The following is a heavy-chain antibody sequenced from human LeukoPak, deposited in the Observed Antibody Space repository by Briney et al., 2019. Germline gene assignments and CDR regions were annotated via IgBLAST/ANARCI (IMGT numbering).Heavy chain of an antibody. D-gene: IGHD6-19*01. CDR1: GYTFTGYY. Sequence: ASVKVSCKASGYTFTGYYMHWVRQAPGQGLEWMGWINPNSGGTNYAQQFQGRVTMTRDTSISTAYMELSRLRSDDTAVYYCAKSIAVAGVYYYYYIDVWGKGTTVTVSS. J-gene: IGHJ6*03. V-gene: IGHV1-2*02. CDR2: INPNSGGT. CDR3: AKSIAVAGVYYYYYIDV.